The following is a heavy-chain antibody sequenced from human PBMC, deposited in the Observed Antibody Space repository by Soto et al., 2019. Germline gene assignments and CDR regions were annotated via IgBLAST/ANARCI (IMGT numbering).Heavy chain of an antibody. CDR3: ARVVPVAIRFLGSGGIWFDP. CDR2: IIPIFGTA. J-gene: IGHJ5*02. Sequence: QVQLVQSGAEVKKPGSSVKVSCKASGGTFSSYAISWVRQAPGQGLEWMGGIIPIFGTANYAQKFQGRVTITADKSTVTAYMELGSLRSEDTAVYYCARVVPVAIRFLGSGGIWFDPWGQLTLVTVSS. D-gene: IGHD2-2*02. V-gene: IGHV1-69*06. CDR1: GGTFSSYA.